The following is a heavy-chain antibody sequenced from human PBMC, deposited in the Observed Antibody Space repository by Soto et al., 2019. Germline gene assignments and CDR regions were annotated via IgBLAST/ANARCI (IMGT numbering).Heavy chain of an antibody. D-gene: IGHD3-10*01. V-gene: IGHV1-69*01. CDR1: GGTFSSYA. CDR3: ASHGSGSSIHYYYGMDV. J-gene: IGHJ6*02. CDR2: IIPIFGTA. Sequence: QVQLVQSGAEVKKPGSSVKVSCKASGGTFSSYAISWVRQAPGQGLEWMGGIIPIFGTANYAQKFQGRVTTTADESTSTDYMELSSLRSEDTAVYYCASHGSGSSIHYYYGMDVWGQGTTVTVSS.